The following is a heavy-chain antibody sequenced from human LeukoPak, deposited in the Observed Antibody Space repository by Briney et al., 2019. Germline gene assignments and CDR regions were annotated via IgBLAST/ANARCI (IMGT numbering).Heavy chain of an antibody. Sequence: GGSLRLSCAASGFTFSSYAMHWVRQAPGKGLEWVAVISYDGSNKYCADSVKGRFTISRDNSKNTLYLQMNSLRAEDTAVYYCARPLIVVVINDAFDIWGQGTMVTVSS. CDR2: ISYDGSNK. D-gene: IGHD3-22*01. CDR1: GFTFSSYA. CDR3: ARPLIVVVINDAFDI. V-gene: IGHV3-30-3*01. J-gene: IGHJ3*02.